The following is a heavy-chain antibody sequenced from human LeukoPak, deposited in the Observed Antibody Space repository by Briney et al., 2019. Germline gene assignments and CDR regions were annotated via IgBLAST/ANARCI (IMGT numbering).Heavy chain of an antibody. Sequence: GASVKVSCRASGYTFTAHYIHWVRLAPGQGLEWLGGIDPNSGGTNYAQKFLGSVTMTGDTSINTAFMELSRLRSDDTAIYYCARGRGTTMVRGVITNYFDLWGRGSLVTVSS. V-gene: IGHV1-2*02. CDR3: ARGRGTTMVRGVITNYFDL. J-gene: IGHJ2*01. D-gene: IGHD3-10*01. CDR1: GYTFTAHY. CDR2: IDPNSGGT.